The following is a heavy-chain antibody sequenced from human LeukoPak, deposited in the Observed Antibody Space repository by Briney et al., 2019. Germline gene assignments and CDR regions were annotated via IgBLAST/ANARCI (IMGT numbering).Heavy chain of an antibody. J-gene: IGHJ6*02. CDR3: ARGHAYYDILTGYSIYAMDI. CDR2: MNPKSGNT. V-gene: IGHV1-8*02. D-gene: IGHD3-9*01. Sequence: ASVKVSCKASGGTFSSYAISWVRQATGQGLEWMGWMNPKSGNTGYAQKFQGRVNMTRITSITTAYMELSSLRSEDTAVYYCARGHAYYDILTGYSIYAMDIWGQGTAVTVSS. CDR1: GGTFSSYA.